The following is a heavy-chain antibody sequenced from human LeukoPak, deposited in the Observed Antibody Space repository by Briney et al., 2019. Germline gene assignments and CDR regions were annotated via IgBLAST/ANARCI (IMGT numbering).Heavy chain of an antibody. CDR3: TRMTTGHDY. J-gene: IGHJ4*02. V-gene: IGHV4-34*01. D-gene: IGHD4-17*01. Sequence: SETLSLTCAVSGVSFNNYYWSWVRQTPGKGLEWIGEINHSGYTNDSPSLKSRVSLSIDTSRKQFPLNLRSVTVADTGIYYCTRMTTGHDYWGQGTLVTVSS. CDR1: GVSFNNYY. CDR2: INHSGYT.